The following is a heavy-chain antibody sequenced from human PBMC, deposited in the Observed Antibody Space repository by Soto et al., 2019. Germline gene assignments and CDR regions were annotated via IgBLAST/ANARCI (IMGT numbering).Heavy chain of an antibody. J-gene: IGHJ6*02. CDR3: ARDGIVLMVSAAFYYGMDV. V-gene: IGHV1-46*01. Sequence: ASVKVSCKXSGYTFTSYYMHWVRQAPGQGLEWMGIINPSGGSTSYAQKFQGRVTMTRDTSTSTVYMELSSLRSEDTAVYYCARDGIVLMVSAAFYYGMDVWGQGTTVTV. CDR1: GYTFTSYY. CDR2: INPSGGST. D-gene: IGHD2-8*01.